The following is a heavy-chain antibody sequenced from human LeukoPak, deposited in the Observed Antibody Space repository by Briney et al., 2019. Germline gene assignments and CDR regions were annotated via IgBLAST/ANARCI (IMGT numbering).Heavy chain of an antibody. CDR1: GGSISSYY. Sequence: SETLSLTCTVSGGSISSYYWSWIRQPPGKGLERIGYIYTSGSTNYNPSLKSRVTISVDTSKNQFSLKLSSVTAADTAVYYCARSYDFWSGYPDYWGQGTLVTVSS. V-gene: IGHV4-4*09. CDR3: ARSYDFWSGYPDY. D-gene: IGHD3-3*01. J-gene: IGHJ4*02. CDR2: IYTSGST.